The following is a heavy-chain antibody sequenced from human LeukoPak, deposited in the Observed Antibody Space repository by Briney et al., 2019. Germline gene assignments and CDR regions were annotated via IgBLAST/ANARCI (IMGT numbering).Heavy chain of an antibody. D-gene: IGHD2-15*01. CDR1: GGTFSSYA. CDR3: ARDLNLDIVVVVAANHYYYGMDV. V-gene: IGHV1-69*13. Sequence: SVKVSCKASGGTFSSYAISWVRQAPGQGLEWMGGIIPIFGTANYAQKFQGRVTITADESTSTAYMELSSLRSEDTAVYYCARDLNLDIVVVVAANHYYYGMDVWGQGTTVTVSS. J-gene: IGHJ6*02. CDR2: IIPIFGTA.